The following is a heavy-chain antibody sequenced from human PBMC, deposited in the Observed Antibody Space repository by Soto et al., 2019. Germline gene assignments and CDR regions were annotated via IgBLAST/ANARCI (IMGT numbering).Heavy chain of an antibody. CDR3: ARGGNVAAAGTIYLDS. Sequence: QVQLQESGPGLVKPSGTLSLTCAVSGDSISSRNWWTWVRQPPGKGLEWIGEIYHSGSTNYSPTPKSRVTISVDMSKNQFSLELTSVTAADTAVYYCARGGNVAAAGTIYLDSWGQGTLVTVSS. CDR1: GDSISSRNW. J-gene: IGHJ4*02. D-gene: IGHD6-13*01. V-gene: IGHV4-4*02. CDR2: IYHSGST.